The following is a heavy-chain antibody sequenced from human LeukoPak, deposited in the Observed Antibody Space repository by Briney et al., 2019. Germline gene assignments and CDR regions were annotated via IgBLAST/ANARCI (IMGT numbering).Heavy chain of an antibody. D-gene: IGHD5-12*01. CDR2: ISSTATNI. CDR1: GFTLSPYG. CDR3: ARNRRRGGYDPFDH. V-gene: IGHV3-48*02. Sequence: GGSLRLSCTASGFTLSPYGMNRVRPAPGEGLEWISYISSTATNIYYADSVKGRFTIFKDNAKNSLYLQMNSLRDEDTAIYYCARNRRRGGYDPFDHWGQGTLVTVSS. J-gene: IGHJ4*02.